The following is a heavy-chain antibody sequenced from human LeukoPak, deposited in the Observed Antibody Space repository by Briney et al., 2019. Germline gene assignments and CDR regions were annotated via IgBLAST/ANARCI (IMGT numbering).Heavy chain of an antibody. CDR3: ARVYQGVSLFDGIDY. CDR2: ISSFSGTR. V-gene: IGHV3-48*04. D-gene: IGHD3-10*01. Sequence: GGSLRLSCAASGFTFSSYSMNWVRQAPGKGLEWVSYISSFSGTRNYADSVKGRFTISRDNAKKSLYLQMNSLRAEDTAVYYCARVYQGVSLFDGIDYWGQGTLVTVSS. CDR1: GFTFSSYS. J-gene: IGHJ4*02.